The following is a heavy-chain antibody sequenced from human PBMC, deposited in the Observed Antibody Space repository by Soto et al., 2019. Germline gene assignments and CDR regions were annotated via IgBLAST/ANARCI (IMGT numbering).Heavy chain of an antibody. Sequence: GGSLRLSCAASGFTFSSYSMSWVRQAPGKGLEWVSTFTNYGATYYADSVKGRFTISRDNSKNTLYLQMNSLRAEDTAVYYCAREFASGSPNYDYWGLGTLVTVSS. V-gene: IGHV3-23*01. CDR2: FTNYGAT. CDR3: AREFASGSPNYDY. J-gene: IGHJ4*02. CDR1: GFTFSSYS. D-gene: IGHD3-10*01.